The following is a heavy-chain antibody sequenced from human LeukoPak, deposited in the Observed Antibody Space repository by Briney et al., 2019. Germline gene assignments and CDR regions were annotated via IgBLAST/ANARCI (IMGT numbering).Heavy chain of an antibody. CDR3: ARDRGVYYDFWSGWFDY. CDR1: GFTFSSYA. V-gene: IGHV3-30*01. D-gene: IGHD3-3*01. CDR2: ISYDGSNK. Sequence: PGGSLRLSCAASGFTFSSYAMHWVRQAPGKGLEWVAVISYDGSNKYYADFVKGRFTISRDNSKNTLYLQMNSLRAEDTAVYYCARDRGVYYDFWSGWFDYWGQGTLVTVSS. J-gene: IGHJ4*02.